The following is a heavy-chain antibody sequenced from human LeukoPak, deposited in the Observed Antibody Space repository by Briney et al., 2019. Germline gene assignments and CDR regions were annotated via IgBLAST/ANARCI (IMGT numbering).Heavy chain of an antibody. V-gene: IGHV1-2*04. CDR1: GYTFTGYY. CDR2: INPNSGCT. CDR3: ARARPVGSGSYYKY. J-gene: IGHJ4*02. D-gene: IGHD3-10*01. Sequence: ASVKVSCKASGYTFTGYYMHGVRQAPGQGREWMGWINPNSGCTNYAQNFQGWVTMNRDTSISTAYMELSRLRSDDTAVYYCARARPVGSGSYYKYWGQGTLVTVSS.